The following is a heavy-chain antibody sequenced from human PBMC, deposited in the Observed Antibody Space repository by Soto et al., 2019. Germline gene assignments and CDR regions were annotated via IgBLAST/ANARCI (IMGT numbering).Heavy chain of an antibody. D-gene: IGHD4-17*01. Sequence: PGGSLRLSCAASGFTFSDCYMSWIRQAPGKGLEWLSYISSSGHIVYYADSVKGRLTISRDNAKNSLFLQMNSLRAEDTAVYYCARGHGDYNFDFWSQGTLVTVSS. CDR1: GFTFSDCY. J-gene: IGHJ4*02. CDR3: ARGHGDYNFDF. V-gene: IGHV3-11*01. CDR2: ISSSGHIV.